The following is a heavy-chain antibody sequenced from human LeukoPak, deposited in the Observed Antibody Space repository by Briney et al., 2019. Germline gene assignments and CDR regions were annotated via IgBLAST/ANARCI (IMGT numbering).Heavy chain of an antibody. CDR3: ARAFKGSKIGVVVAATAGPLDS. Sequence: PGGSLRLSCAASGFTFSDHYMTWVRQAPGKGLEWVSYISSSGATIFYADSVEGRFTISRDNGKSSVSLQMDSLRAEDTAVYHCARAFKGSKIGVVVAATAGPLDSWGQGTLVTVSS. CDR1: GFTFSDHY. V-gene: IGHV3-11*01. J-gene: IGHJ4*02. CDR2: ISSSGATI. D-gene: IGHD2-15*01.